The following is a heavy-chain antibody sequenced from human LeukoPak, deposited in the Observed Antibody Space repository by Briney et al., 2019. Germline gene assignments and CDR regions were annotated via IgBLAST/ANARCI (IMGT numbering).Heavy chain of an antibody. CDR1: GFTFSSYG. D-gene: IGHD3-22*01. CDR3: ARGVRKWLLPNAEYFQH. Sequence: GGSLRLSCTTSGFTFSSYGIHWVRQAPGKGLEWVGVMSYDGANAYYADSMNGRFTISRDSSKSTLYLQMDSLRAEDTAVYYCARGVRKWLLPNAEYFQHWGQGTLVTVSS. V-gene: IGHV3-30*03. J-gene: IGHJ1*01. CDR2: MSYDGANA.